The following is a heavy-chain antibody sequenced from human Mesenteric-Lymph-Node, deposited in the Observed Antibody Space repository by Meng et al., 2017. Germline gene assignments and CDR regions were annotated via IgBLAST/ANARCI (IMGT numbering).Heavy chain of an antibody. J-gene: IGHJ4*02. CDR1: GFTFDDYT. V-gene: IGHV3-43*01. CDR3: AKDKGGGYYDSSGYGYSHYFDY. D-gene: IGHD3-22*01. CDR2: ISWDGGST. Sequence: GESLKISCAASGFTFDDYTMHWVRQAPGKGLEWVSLISWDGGSTYYADSVKGRFTISRDNSKNSLYLQMNSLRTEDTALYYCAKDKGGGYYDSSGYGYSHYFDYWGQGTLVTVSS.